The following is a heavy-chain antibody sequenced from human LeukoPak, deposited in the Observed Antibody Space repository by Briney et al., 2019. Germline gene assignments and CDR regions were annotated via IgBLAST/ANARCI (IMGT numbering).Heavy chain of an antibody. CDR2: IYTSGST. J-gene: IGHJ6*03. V-gene: IGHV4-4*07. D-gene: IGHD5-18*01. Sequence: SETLSLTCHVAGGSISSYYWSWIRQPAGKGLEWIGRIYTSGSTNYNPSLRSRVTMSVDTSKNQFSLKLSSVTAADTAVYYCARTSYTAMVDYYYYYMDVWGKGTTVTISS. CDR1: GGSISSYY. CDR3: ARTSYTAMVDYYYYYMDV.